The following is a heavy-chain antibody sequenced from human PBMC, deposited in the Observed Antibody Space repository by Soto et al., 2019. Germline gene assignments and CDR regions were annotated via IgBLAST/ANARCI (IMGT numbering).Heavy chain of an antibody. CDR2: IYYTGST. V-gene: IGHV4-59*08. Sequence: SETLSLTCTVSGGSISSYYWSWFRQPPGKGLEWIGWIYYTGSTNYNPSLKSRVTISIDMSKNQFSLNLSSVTAADTAVYYCARHPGYYDILTGYTTYYFDSWGQGILVTVS. J-gene: IGHJ4*02. CDR1: GGSISSYY. CDR3: ARHPGYYDILTGYTTYYFDS. D-gene: IGHD3-9*01.